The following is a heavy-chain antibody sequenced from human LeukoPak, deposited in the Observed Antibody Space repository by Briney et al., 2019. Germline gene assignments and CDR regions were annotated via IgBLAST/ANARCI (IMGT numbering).Heavy chain of an antibody. CDR2: ISSARSTI. V-gene: IGHV3-48*01. CDR3: VREDSSGYA. D-gene: IGHD3-9*01. CDR1: GFTFRSYS. J-gene: IGHJ5*02. Sequence: GGSLRLSCAASGFTFRSYSMNWVRQAPGQGLEWISYISSARSTIYYADSVKDRFTISRDNANNSLFLQMNSLRVEDTAMYYCVREDSSGYAWGQGTLVTVSS.